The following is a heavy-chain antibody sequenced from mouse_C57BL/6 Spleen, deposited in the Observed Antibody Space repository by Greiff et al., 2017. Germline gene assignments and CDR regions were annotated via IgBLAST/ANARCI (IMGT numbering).Heavy chain of an antibody. CDR1: GYTFTSYD. CDR2: IYPRDGSN. V-gene: IGHV1-85*01. CDR3: ARQAGAMDY. D-gene: IGHD3-2*02. Sequence: QVQLQQSGPELVKPGASVKLSCKASGYTFTSYDINWVKQRPGQGLEWIGWIYPRDGSNKYNEKFKGKATLAVDTSSSTAYMGLRSLTAEDSAVYFCARQAGAMDYWGQGTSVTVSA. J-gene: IGHJ4*01.